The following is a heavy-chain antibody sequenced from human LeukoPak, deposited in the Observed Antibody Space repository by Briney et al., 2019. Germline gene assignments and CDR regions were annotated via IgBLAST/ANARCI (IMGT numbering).Heavy chain of an antibody. V-gene: IGHV3-30*02. D-gene: IGHD3-22*01. CDR2: IRYDGSNK. CDR3: AKTWAYYYDSSGYRPIVY. Sequence: GGSLRLSCAASGFTFSSYDMHWVRQAPGKGLEWVAFIRYDGSNKYYADSVKGRFTISRDNSKNTLYLQMNSLRAEDTAVYYCAKTWAYYYDSSGYRPIVYWGQGTLVTVSS. J-gene: IGHJ4*02. CDR1: GFTFSSYD.